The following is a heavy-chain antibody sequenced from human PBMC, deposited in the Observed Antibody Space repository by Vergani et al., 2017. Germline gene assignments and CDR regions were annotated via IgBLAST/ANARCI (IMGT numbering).Heavy chain of an antibody. CDR2: ISWNSGSI. D-gene: IGHD6-13*01. Sequence: EVQLVESGGGLVQPGRSLRLSCAASGFTFDDYAMHWVRQAPGKGLEWVSGISWNSGSIGYADSVKGRFTISRNNAKNSLYLQMNSLRAEDTALYYCAKARGSSRCFDIWGQGTMVTVSS. CDR3: AKARGSSRCFDI. CDR1: GFTFDDYA. V-gene: IGHV3-9*01. J-gene: IGHJ3*02.